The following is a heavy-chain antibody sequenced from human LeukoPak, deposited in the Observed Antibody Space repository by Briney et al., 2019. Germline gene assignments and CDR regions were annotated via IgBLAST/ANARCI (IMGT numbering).Heavy chain of an antibody. CDR2: IYSGGST. J-gene: IGHJ6*02. CDR1: GFTVSSNY. Sequence: PRGSLRLSCAASGFTVSSNYMSWVRQAPGKGLEWVSVIYSGGSTYYADSVKGRFTISRDNSKNTLYLQMNSLRAEDTAVYYCASTLSYDSSGYYGYYYYYGMDVWGQGTTVTVSS. D-gene: IGHD3-22*01. CDR3: ASTLSYDSSGYYGYYYYYGMDV. V-gene: IGHV3-66*01.